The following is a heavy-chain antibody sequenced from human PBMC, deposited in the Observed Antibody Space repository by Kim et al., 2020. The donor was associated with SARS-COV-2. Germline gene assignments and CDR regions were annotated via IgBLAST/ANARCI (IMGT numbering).Heavy chain of an antibody. CDR2: INHSGST. D-gene: IGHD3-10*01. J-gene: IGHJ6*02. CDR1: GGSFSGYY. CDR3: ARGQEVLLWFGESRYGMDV. V-gene: IGHV4-34*01. Sequence: SETLSLTCAVYGGSFSGYYWSWIRQPPGKGLEWIGEINHSGSTNYNPSLKSRVTISVETSKNQFSLKLSSVTAADTAVYYCARGQEVLLWFGESRYGMDVWGQGTTVTVSS.